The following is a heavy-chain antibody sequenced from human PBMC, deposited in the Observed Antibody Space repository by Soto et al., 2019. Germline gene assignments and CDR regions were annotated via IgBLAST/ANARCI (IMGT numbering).Heavy chain of an antibody. Sequence: EVQLLESGGGLVQPGGSLRLSCVASGFTFSDYAMSWVRQAPGKGLQWVSAIRDSGDYTYYADSVKGRFTISRDNSKSTLFLQMDSLNADDKALYYCAKPSQEMLTGCAPFDPWGQGTLVTVSS. J-gene: IGHJ5*02. D-gene: IGHD3-9*01. CDR3: AKPSQEMLTGCAPFDP. CDR1: GFTFSDYA. V-gene: IGHV3-23*01. CDR2: IRDSGDYT.